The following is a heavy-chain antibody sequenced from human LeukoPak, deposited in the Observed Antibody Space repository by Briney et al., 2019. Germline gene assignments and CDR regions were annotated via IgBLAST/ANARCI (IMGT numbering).Heavy chain of an antibody. J-gene: IGHJ1*01. Sequence: SETLSLTCAVSGGSFSVHYWSWIRQPPGKGLEWIGEINHSGSTNYNPSLKSRVTISVDTSKNQFSLKLSSVTAADTAVYYCARHMTHFQHWGQGTLVTVSS. V-gene: IGHV4-34*01. CDR1: GGSFSVHY. D-gene: IGHD2-21*01. CDR2: INHSGST. CDR3: ARHMTHFQH.